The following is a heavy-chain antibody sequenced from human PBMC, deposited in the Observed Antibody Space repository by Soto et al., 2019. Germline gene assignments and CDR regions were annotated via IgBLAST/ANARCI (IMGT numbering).Heavy chain of an antibody. J-gene: IGHJ6*02. CDR2: ISSSTI. Sequence: LSLTCAVSGHSISSDYYWGWSRQPPGKGLEWVAGISSSTIYYADSVKGRFTISRDNAKNSLYLQMNSLRDEDTAVYYCATEWDQYYYDSSGYRSVWGQGTTVTVSS. CDR1: GHSISSDYY. D-gene: IGHD3-22*01. CDR3: ATEWDQYYYDSSGYRSV. V-gene: IGHV3-11*04.